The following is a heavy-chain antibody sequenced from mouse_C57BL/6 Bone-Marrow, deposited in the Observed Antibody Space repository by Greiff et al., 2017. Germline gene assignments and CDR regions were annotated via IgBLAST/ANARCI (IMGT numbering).Heavy chain of an antibody. CDR1: GYTFTNYW. Sequence: VKLMESGAELVRPGTSVKMSCKASGYTFTNYWIGWAKQRPGHGLEWIGDIYPGGGYTNYNEQFKGKATLTADKSSSTAYMQFSSLTSEDSAIYYCAKTSYDGYYVDWYFDVWGTGTTVTVSS. CDR3: AKTSYDGYYVDWYFDV. J-gene: IGHJ1*03. D-gene: IGHD2-3*01. V-gene: IGHV1-63*01. CDR2: IYPGGGYT.